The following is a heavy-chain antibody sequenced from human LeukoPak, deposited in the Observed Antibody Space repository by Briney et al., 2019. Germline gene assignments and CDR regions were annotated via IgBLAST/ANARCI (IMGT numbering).Heavy chain of an antibody. CDR3: ARDAVDTANAV. CDR1: GFSFSSYS. D-gene: IGHD5-18*01. J-gene: IGHJ6*02. V-gene: IGHV3-48*01. CDR2: ISGSSSRI. Sequence: GGSLRLSCAASGFSFSSYSMNWVRQAPGKGLEWVSYISGSSSRIYYADSVKGRFTISRDNAKTSLYLQMNSLRAEDTAVYYCARDAVDTANAVWGQGTTVTVSS.